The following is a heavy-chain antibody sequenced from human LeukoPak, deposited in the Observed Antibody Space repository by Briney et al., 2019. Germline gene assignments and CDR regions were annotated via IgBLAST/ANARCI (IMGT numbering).Heavy chain of an antibody. V-gene: IGHV4-34*01. CDR1: GGSFSGYY. J-gene: IGHJ6*03. D-gene: IGHD3-10*01. CDR3: ARATYGYYYYYMDV. Sequence: SETLSLTCAVYGGSFSGYYWSWIRQPPGKGLEWIGEINHSGSTNYNPSLKSRGTISVDASKNQFSLKLSSVTAADTAVYYCARATYGYYYYYMDVWGKGTTVTVSS. CDR2: INHSGST.